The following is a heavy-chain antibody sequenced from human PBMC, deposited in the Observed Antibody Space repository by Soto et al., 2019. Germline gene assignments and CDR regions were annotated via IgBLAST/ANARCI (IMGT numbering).Heavy chain of an antibody. CDR3: ARGRPYGMDV. Sequence: LRLSCAASGFTFGSYWMNWVRQAPGKGLVWVSRIDSDGSSTTYADSVKGRFTTSRDNAKNTLYLQMSSLRVEDTAVYYCARGRPYGMDVWGQGTRVTFSS. CDR2: IDSDGSST. V-gene: IGHV3-74*01. J-gene: IGHJ6*02. CDR1: GFTFGSYW.